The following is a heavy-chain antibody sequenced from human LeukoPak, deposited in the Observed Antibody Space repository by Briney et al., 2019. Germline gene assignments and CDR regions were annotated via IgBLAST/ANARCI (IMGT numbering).Heavy chain of an antibody. Sequence: GGSLRLSCAASGFAFTTYSMSWVRQAPGVGLEWLSAVSASGDRTYYADSVKGRFTISRDNSNDTLYLQMNSLRAEDTAVYYCAQSGNFDWFDYWGQGILVTVSS. CDR2: VSASGDRT. J-gene: IGHJ4*02. CDR3: AQSGNFDWFDY. CDR1: GFAFTTYS. V-gene: IGHV3-23*01. D-gene: IGHD3-9*01.